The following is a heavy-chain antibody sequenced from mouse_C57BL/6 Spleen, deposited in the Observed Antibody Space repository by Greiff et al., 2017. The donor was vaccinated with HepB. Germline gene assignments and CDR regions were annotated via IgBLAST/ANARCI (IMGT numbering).Heavy chain of an antibody. CDR3: ARCFYYSNPAWFAY. Sequence: QVQLKQSGTELVKPGASVKLSCKASGYTFTSYWMHWVKQRPGQGLEWIGNINPSNGGTNYNEKFKSKATLTVDKSSSTAYMQLSSLTSEDSAVYYCARCFYYSNPAWFAYWGQGTLVTVSA. J-gene: IGHJ3*01. D-gene: IGHD2-5*01. CDR1: GYTFTSYW. CDR2: INPSNGGT. V-gene: IGHV1-53*01.